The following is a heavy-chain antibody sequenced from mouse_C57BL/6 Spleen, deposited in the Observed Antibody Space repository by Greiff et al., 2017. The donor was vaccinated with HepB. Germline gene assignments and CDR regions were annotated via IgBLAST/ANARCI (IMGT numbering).Heavy chain of an antibody. Sequence: VQLVESGPGLVAPSQSLSITCTVSGFSLTSYGVHWVRQPPGKGLEWLVVIWSDGSTTYNSALKSRLSISKDNSKSQVFLKMNSLQTDDTAMYYCATSTVVATKNYAMDYWGQGTSVTVSS. V-gene: IGHV2-6*03. CDR3: ATSTVVATKNYAMDY. J-gene: IGHJ4*01. CDR1: GFSLTSYG. D-gene: IGHD1-1*01. CDR2: IWSDGST.